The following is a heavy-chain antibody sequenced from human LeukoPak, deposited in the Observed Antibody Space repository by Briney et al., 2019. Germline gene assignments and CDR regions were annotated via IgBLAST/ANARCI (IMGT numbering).Heavy chain of an antibody. CDR1: GGSISSYY. CDR2: IYTSGST. V-gene: IGHV4-4*07. Sequence: SETLSLTCTVSGGSISSYYWSWIRQPAGKGLEWIGRIYTSGSTNYNPSLKSRVTMSVDTSKNQFSLKLSSVTAADTAVYYCARDTPPRVVPGKPTYYYYGMDVWGQGTTVTVSS. D-gene: IGHD2-2*01. J-gene: IGHJ6*02. CDR3: ARDTPPRVVPGKPTYYYYGMDV.